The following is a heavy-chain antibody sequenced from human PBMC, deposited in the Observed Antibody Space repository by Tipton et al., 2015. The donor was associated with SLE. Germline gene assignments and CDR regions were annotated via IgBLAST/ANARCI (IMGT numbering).Heavy chain of an antibody. D-gene: IGHD7-27*01. CDR3: ARVAGGSLGMESYYYYMDV. J-gene: IGHJ6*03. CDR2: VYNSGST. CDR1: GGSITTYY. Sequence: TLSLTCSVSGGSITTYYWSWIRQPPGKGLEWIGYVYNSGSTYYNPSLKSRVTMSIDTSKNQFSLNLSSVTAADTAVYYCARVAGGSLGMESYYYYMDVWGKGTTVTVSS. V-gene: IGHV4-59*01.